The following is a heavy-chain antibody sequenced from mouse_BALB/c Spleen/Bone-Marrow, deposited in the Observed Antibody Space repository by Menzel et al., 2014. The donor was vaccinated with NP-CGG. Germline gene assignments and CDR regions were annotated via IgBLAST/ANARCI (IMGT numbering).Heavy chain of an antibody. CDR2: IYPGDGDT. D-gene: IGHD1-3*01. CDR3: ARSRYSAMDY. CDR1: GYAFSSYW. Sequence: VHLVESGAELVRPGSSVKISYKPSGYAFSSYWMNWVKQRPGKAPEWIGQIYPGDGDTNYNGKFKGKATLTADKSSSTAYMHLSSLAAGDSAVYFCARSRYSAMDYWGQGTSVTVSS. V-gene: IGHV1-80*01. J-gene: IGHJ4*01.